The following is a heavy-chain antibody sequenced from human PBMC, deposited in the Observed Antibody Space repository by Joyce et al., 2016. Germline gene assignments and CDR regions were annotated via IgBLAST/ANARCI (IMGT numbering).Heavy chain of an antibody. V-gene: IGHV3-30*03. J-gene: IGHJ4*02. CDR1: EFAFSSHA. CDR3: TRSSRTGYTAGWPDFDY. Sequence: QVPLLESGGGVAQPGRSLRLSCAASEFAFSSHAMHWVRQGPGKGLGWVAVMSDDCSHQYDAASVRGRFTISRDNSQNTLYLQMNSLRVEDTAVYYCTRSSRTGYTAGWPDFDYWGQGTLVTVSS. D-gene: IGHD2-2*02. CDR2: MSDDCSHQ.